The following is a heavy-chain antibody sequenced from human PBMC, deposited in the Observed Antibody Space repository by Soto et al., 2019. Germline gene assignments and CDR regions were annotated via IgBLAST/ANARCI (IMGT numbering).Heavy chain of an antibody. V-gene: IGHV3-33*01. CDR1: GFTFSSYG. J-gene: IGHJ5*02. CDR2: IWYDGSNK. CDR3: ARQGRDYYDSSGYGWFDP. D-gene: IGHD3-22*01. Sequence: QVQLVESGGGVVQPGRSLRLSCAASGFTFSSYGMHWVRQAPGKGLEWGAVIWYDGSNKYYADSVKGRFTISRDNSKNTLYLQMNSLRAEDTAVYYCARQGRDYYDSSGYGWFDPWGQGTLVTVSS.